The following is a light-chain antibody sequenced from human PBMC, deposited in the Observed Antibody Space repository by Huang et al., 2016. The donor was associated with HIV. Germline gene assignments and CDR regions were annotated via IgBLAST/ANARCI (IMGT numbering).Light chain of an antibody. CDR1: QSVSSD. CDR3: QQYNNWPPMYT. V-gene: IGKV3-15*01. J-gene: IGKJ2*01. Sequence: EIVMTQSPATLSVSPGERATLSCRASQSVSSDLAWDQQKPGQAPRLLIYGASTRATGIPGRFSGSGSETEFTLTISSLQSEDFAVYYCQQYNNWPPMYTFGQGTKLEIK. CDR2: GAS.